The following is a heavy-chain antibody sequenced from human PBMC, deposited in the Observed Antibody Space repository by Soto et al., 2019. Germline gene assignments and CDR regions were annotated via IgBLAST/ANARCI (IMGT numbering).Heavy chain of an antibody. J-gene: IGHJ4*02. V-gene: IGHV1-18*01. Sequence: QLQLLQSGAEVTKPGASVKVTCKASGYTFRNFGISWVRQAPGQGLEWMGWISAYNANANYAQKFQGRLTMTADTSTSTAYMELRSLRSDDTAVYYCARENSYFDYWGQGTLVTVSS. CDR1: GYTFRNFG. CDR3: ARENSYFDY. CDR2: ISAYNANA.